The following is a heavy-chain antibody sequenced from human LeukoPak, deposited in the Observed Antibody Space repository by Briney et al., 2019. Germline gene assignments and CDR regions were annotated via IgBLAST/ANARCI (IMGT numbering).Heavy chain of an antibody. V-gene: IGHV3-73*01. CDR1: GFTFSGSA. Sequence: PGGSLRLSCATSGFTFSGSAMHWVRQASGKGREWVGRIRSKANSYATAYAASVKGRFTISRDDSTNTAYLQMNSLKTEDTAVYYCTTQVDSASYDYYGMDVWGQRTTVTVSS. CDR3: TTQVDSASYDYYGMDV. CDR2: IRSKANSYAT. D-gene: IGHD1-26*01. J-gene: IGHJ6*02.